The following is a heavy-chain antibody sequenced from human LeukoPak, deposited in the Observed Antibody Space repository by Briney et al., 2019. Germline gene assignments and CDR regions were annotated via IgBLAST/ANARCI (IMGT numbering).Heavy chain of an antibody. CDR3: VRSITQY. Sequence: GGSLRLSCAASGFIFDEYVMSWVRQAPGKGLEWVAGISLNGGATGYADSVKGRFPISRDNAKNSLSLQMNSLRAEDTALYYCVRSITQYWGQGTLVTVSS. CDR1: GFIFDEYV. CDR2: ISLNGGAT. J-gene: IGHJ1*01. D-gene: IGHD5-24*01. V-gene: IGHV3-20*04.